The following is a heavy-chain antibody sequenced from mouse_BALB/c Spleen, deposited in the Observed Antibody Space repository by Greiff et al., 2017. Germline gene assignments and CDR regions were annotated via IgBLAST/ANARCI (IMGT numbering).Heavy chain of an antibody. CDR1: GFTFSSYA. D-gene: IGHD2-1*01. Sequence: EVMLVESGGGLVKPGGSLKLSCAASGFTFSSYAMSWVRQSPEKRLEWVAEISSGGSYTYYPDTVTGRFTISRDNAKNTLYLEMSSLRSEDTAMYYCARGNYGGAMDYWGQGTSVTVSS. CDR2: ISSGGSYT. CDR3: ARGNYGGAMDY. V-gene: IGHV5-9-4*01. J-gene: IGHJ4*01.